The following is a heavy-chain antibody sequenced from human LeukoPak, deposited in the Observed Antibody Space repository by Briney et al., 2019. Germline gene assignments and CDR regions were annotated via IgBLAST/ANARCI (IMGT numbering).Heavy chain of an antibody. Sequence: SETLSLTCTVSGGSISSGGYYWSWIRQHPGKGLEWIGYIYYSGSTNYNPSLKSRVTISVDTSKNQFSLKLSSVTAADTAVYYCARVISSPYSSFYYGMDVWGQGTTVTVSS. V-gene: IGHV4-61*08. CDR2: IYYSGST. J-gene: IGHJ6*02. CDR3: ARVISSPYSSFYYGMDV. D-gene: IGHD2-15*01. CDR1: GGSISSGGYY.